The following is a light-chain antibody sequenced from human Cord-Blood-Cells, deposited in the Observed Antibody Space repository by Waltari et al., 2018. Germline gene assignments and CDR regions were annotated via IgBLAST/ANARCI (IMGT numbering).Light chain of an antibody. CDR1: QSVSSY. CDR3: QQRSNWPWT. Sequence: EIVLTQSPATLSLSPGETATLPCMASQSVSSYLAWYQQKPGQAPRLLIYDASNRATGIPARFSGSGSGTDFTLTISSLEPEDFAVYYCQQRSNWPWTFGQGTKVEIK. CDR2: DAS. J-gene: IGKJ1*01. V-gene: IGKV3-11*01.